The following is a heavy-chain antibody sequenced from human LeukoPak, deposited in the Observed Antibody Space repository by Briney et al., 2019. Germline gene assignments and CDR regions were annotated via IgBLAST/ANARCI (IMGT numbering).Heavy chain of an antibody. CDR2: INPSDGST. J-gene: IGHJ4*02. CDR1: GYTFTSYY. Sequence: GASVKVSCKASGYTFTSYYIHWVRQAPGQGLEWMGIINPSDGSTNKAQKFQGRVTMTRDTSTNTVYMELSSLRSEDTAMYYCAREPGHSSCYFDYWGQGTLVTVSS. CDR3: AREPGHSSCYFDY. D-gene: IGHD3-9*01. V-gene: IGHV1-46*01.